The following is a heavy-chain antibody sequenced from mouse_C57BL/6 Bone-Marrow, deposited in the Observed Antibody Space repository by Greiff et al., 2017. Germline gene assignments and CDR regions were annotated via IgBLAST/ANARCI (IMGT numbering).Heavy chain of an antibody. CDR3: ARPALRSYFDY. J-gene: IGHJ2*01. Sequence: EVKLVESGGDLVKPGGSLKLSCAASGFTFSSYGMSWVRQTPDKRLEWVATISSGGSYTYYPDSVKGRVTISRDNAKNTLYLQMSSLKSEDTAMYYSARPALRSYFDYCRQGSTLTVPS. CDR2: ISSGGSYT. D-gene: IGHD1-1*01. CDR1: GFTFSSYG. V-gene: IGHV5-6*02.